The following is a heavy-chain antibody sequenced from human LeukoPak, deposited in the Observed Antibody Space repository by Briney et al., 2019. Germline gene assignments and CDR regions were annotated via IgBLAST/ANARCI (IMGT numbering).Heavy chain of an antibody. J-gene: IGHJ4*02. Sequence: SETLSLTCAVYGGSFSGYYWSWIRQPPGKGLEWIGEINHSGSTNYNPSLKSRVTISVDTSKNQFSLKLSSVTAADTAVYYCAREGSSSPFDYWGQGTLVTVSS. CDR3: AREGSSSPFDY. CDR1: GGSFSGYY. D-gene: IGHD6-6*01. V-gene: IGHV4-34*01. CDR2: INHSGST.